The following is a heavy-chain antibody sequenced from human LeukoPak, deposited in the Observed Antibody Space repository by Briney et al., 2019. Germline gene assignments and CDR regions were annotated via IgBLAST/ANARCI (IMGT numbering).Heavy chain of an antibody. J-gene: IGHJ4*02. CDR2: IRYDGSNK. Sequence: PGGSLRLSCAAAGFTFSSYGMHWVRQAPGKGLEWVAFIRYDGSNKYYADSVKGRFSISRDNSKNTLYLQMNSLRAEDTAVYYCAKDRSITMVRGVPGYWGQGTLVTVSS. V-gene: IGHV3-30*02. CDR3: AKDRSITMVRGVPGY. CDR1: GFTFSSYG. D-gene: IGHD3-10*01.